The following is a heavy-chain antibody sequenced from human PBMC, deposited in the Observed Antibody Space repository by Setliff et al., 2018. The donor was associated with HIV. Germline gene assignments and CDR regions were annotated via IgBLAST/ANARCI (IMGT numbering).Heavy chain of an antibody. V-gene: IGHV4-4*07. CDR2: IYTSGKT. D-gene: IGHD3-10*01. CDR1: GGSISNYY. Sequence: SETLSLTCTVSGGSISNYYWSWIRQPAGKGLEWIGHIYTSGKTHYSPSLKGRITISADTSKNQFSLKLSSVTAADTAVYYCARDRRGYYYGSGSCYMDVWGTGTTVTVSS. CDR3: ARDRRGYYYGSGSCYMDV. J-gene: IGHJ6*03.